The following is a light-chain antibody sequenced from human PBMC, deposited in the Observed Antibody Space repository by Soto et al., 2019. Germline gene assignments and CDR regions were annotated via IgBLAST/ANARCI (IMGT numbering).Light chain of an antibody. CDR1: SSDVGGYNN. V-gene: IGLV2-14*01. J-gene: IGLJ2*01. CDR3: SSYTSSSTPIVV. CDR2: DVS. Sequence: QSALTQPASVSGSPGQSITISCTGTSSDVGGYNNVSWYQQHPGKAPKLMIYDVSNRPSGVSNRFSGSKSGNTASLTISGLQAEDEADYYCSSYTSSSTPIVVFGGGTKLTVL.